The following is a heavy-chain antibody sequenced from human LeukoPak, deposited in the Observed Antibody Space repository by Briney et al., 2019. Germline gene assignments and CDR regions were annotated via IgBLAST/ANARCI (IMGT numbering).Heavy chain of an antibody. V-gene: IGHV4-61*01. CDR1: GGSVSSGSYY. CDR2: IYYSGST. Sequence: SETLSLTCTVSGGSVSSGSYYWSWIRQPPGKGLEWIGYIYYSGSTNYNPSLKSRVTISVDTSKNQFSLKLSSVTAADTAVYYCARARRYDFWSGYPYYFDYWGQGTLVTVSS. D-gene: IGHD3-3*01. J-gene: IGHJ4*02. CDR3: ARARRYDFWSGYPYYFDY.